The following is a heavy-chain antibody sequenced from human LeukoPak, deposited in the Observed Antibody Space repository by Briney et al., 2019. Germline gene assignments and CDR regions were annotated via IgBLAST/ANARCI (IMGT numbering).Heavy chain of an antibody. CDR3: ARDHASGYCSGGSCYRNYYYYYMDV. CDR2: ISHDGSNK. J-gene: IGHJ6*03. Sequence: GGSLRLSCAASGFTFSSYEMNWVRQAPGKGLEWVAVISHDGSNKYYADSVKGRFTISRDNSKNTLYLQMNSLRAEDTAVYYCARDHASGYCSGGSCYRNYYYYYMDVWGKGTTVTVSS. D-gene: IGHD2-15*01. CDR1: GFTFSSYE. V-gene: IGHV3-30*04.